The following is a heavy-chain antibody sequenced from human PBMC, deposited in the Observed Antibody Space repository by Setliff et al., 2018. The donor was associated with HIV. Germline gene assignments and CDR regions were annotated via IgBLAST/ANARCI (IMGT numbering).Heavy chain of an antibody. CDR2: LFYSGST. V-gene: IGHV4-39*01. CDR3: EVAGQ. Sequence: SETLSLTCIVSGGSFSSSIYYWGWIRQPPGKGLEWIGSLFYSGSTYYNPSLKGRVTISVDTSKNQFSLKLSSVTAADTAVYYCEVAGQWGQGTLVTVSS. CDR1: GGSFSSSIYY. J-gene: IGHJ4*02. D-gene: IGHD6-19*01.